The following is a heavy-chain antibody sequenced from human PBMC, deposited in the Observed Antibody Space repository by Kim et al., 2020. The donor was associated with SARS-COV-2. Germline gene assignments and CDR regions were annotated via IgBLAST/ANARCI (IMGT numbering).Heavy chain of an antibody. D-gene: IGHD3-10*01. J-gene: IGHJ4*02. Sequence: GGSLRLSCAASGFTFSSYTMNWVRQAPGKGLEWVSYITSSSSTIYYADSVKGRFTISRDNAKNSLYLQMNSLRNEDTAVYYCARMGPRNYGSGDIDYWGRGTLVTVPS. CDR3: ARMGPRNYGSGDIDY. CDR2: ITSSSSTI. CDR1: GFTFSSYT. V-gene: IGHV3-48*02.